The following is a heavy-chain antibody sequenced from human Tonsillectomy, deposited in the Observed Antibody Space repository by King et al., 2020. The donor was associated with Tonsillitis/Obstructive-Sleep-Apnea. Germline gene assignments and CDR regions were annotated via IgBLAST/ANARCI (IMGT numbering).Heavy chain of an antibody. CDR2: IYSGGNT. CDR3: ARGNYGRPFDY. CDR1: GFTVSNNY. J-gene: IGHJ4*02. V-gene: IGHV3-53*01. Sequence: QLVQSGGGLIQPGGSLRLSCAASGFTVSNNYMSWVRQAPGKGLEWVSVIYSGGNTYYADSVKGRLTISRDNSKNTLYLQMNSLRDEDTAVYYCARGNYGRPFDYWGQGTLVTVSS. D-gene: IGHD3-16*01.